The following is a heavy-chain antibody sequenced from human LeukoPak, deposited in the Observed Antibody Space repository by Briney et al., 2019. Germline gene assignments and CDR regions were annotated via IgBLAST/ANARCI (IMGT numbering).Heavy chain of an antibody. Sequence: GGSLRLSCAASGFTFSSYAMHWVRQAPGKGLEWVAVISYDGSNKYYADSVKGRFTISRDNAKNSLYLQMNSLRAEDTAVYYCARGPYSLSSRPWFDPWGQGTLVTVSS. CDR1: GFTFSSYA. D-gene: IGHD2-2*01. CDR2: ISYDGSNK. CDR3: ARGPYSLSSRPWFDP. J-gene: IGHJ5*02. V-gene: IGHV3-30-3*01.